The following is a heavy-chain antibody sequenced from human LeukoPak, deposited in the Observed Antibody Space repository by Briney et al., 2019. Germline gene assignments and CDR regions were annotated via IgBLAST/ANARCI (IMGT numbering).Heavy chain of an antibody. Sequence: GASVKVSCKASGYSFTGYYMHWVRQAPGQGLEWMGWISPNSGGTHYAQKFQGRVTMTTDTTTNTAYMELSRLRSDDTAVYYCASALNSRSSSCWGQGTLVTVSS. D-gene: IGHD6-13*01. V-gene: IGHV1-2*02. CDR3: ASALNSRSSSC. CDR1: GYSFTGYY. J-gene: IGHJ4*02. CDR2: ISPNSGGT.